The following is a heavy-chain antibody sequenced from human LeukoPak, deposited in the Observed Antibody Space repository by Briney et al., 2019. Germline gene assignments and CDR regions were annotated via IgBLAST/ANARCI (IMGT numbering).Heavy chain of an antibody. CDR3: ARGNTYGFDY. Sequence: SQTLSLTCTVSGGSISSGGYYWSWIRQHPGKGLEWIGYIYYSGSTYYNPSLKSRVTISVDTSKNQFSLKLSSVTAADMAVYYCARGNTYGFDYWGQGTLVTVSS. CDR2: IYYSGST. V-gene: IGHV4-31*03. J-gene: IGHJ4*02. D-gene: IGHD5-18*01. CDR1: GGSISSGGYY.